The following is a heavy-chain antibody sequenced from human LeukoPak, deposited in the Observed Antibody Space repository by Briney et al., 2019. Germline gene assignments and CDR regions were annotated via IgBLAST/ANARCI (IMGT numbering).Heavy chain of an antibody. CDR3: AGEPIVTAGIVGYY. Sequence: GGSLRLSCAASGFTFSSYAMSWVRQAPGKGLEWVSAISGSGGSTYYADSVKGRFTISRDNAKNSLYLQMNSLRAEDTAVYYCAGEPIVTAGIVGYYWGQGTLATVSS. J-gene: IGHJ4*02. D-gene: IGHD2-2*01. CDR1: GFTFSSYA. CDR2: ISGSGGST. V-gene: IGHV3-23*01.